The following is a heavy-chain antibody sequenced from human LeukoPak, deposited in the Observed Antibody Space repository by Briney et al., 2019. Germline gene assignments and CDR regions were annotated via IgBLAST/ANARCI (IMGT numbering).Heavy chain of an antibody. V-gene: IGHV4-59*02. D-gene: IGHD5-12*01. CDR2: FSYSGST. Sequence: SETLSLTCTVSGASVSSYYWSWIRQPPGKGPEWIGYFSYSGSTNYNPSLKSRVTISVDTSKNQFSLNLSSVTAADTAVYYCARGPLDSGYTYFDYWGQGTLVSVVS. J-gene: IGHJ4*02. CDR1: GASVSSYY. CDR3: ARGPLDSGYTYFDY.